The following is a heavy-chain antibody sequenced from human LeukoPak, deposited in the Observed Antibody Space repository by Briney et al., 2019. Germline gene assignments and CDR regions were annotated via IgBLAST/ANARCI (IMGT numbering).Heavy chain of an antibody. CDR2: IIPIFGTA. D-gene: IGHD3-16*02. CDR3: ARGLRLGELSFFSLGAFDI. J-gene: IGHJ3*02. V-gene: IGHV1-69*06. Sequence: ASVKVSCKASGGTFSSYAISWVRQAPGQGLEWMGGIIPIFGTANYAQKFQGRVTITADKSTSTAYMELSSLRSEDTAVYYCARGLRLGELSFFSLGAFDIWGQGTMVTVSS. CDR1: GGTFSSYA.